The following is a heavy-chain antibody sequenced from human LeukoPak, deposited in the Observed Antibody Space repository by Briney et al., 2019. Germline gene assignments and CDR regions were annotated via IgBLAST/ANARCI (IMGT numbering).Heavy chain of an antibody. CDR3: ARGGTSSSSLDSPTFFDY. Sequence: EASVKVSCTASGGTFSSYAISWVRQAPGQGLEWMGGIIPIFGTANYAQKFQGRVTITADESTSTAYMELSSLRSEDTAVYYCARGGTSSSSLDSPTFFDYWGQGTLVTVSS. CDR1: GGTFSSYA. J-gene: IGHJ4*02. CDR2: IIPIFGTA. D-gene: IGHD6-6*01. V-gene: IGHV1-69*13.